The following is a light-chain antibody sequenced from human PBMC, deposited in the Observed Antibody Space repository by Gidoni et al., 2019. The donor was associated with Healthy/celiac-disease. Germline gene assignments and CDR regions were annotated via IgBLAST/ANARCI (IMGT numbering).Light chain of an antibody. CDR3: SAWDDSLNGRV. CDR2: TNN. CDR1: SSNSGINA. J-gene: IGLJ3*02. Sequence: QSVLTQPPPASGTPGQRVTISCSGSSSNSGINAVDWYQQLPGTAPKLLIYTNNQRPSGVPDRFSGSKSGTSASLAISGLQSEDEAVYYCSAWDDSLNGRVFGGGTKLTVL. V-gene: IGLV1-44*01.